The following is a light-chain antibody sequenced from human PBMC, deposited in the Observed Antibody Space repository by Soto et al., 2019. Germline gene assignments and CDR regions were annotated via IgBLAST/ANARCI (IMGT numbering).Light chain of an antibody. CDR3: SSHTSSSYYV. V-gene: IGLV2-14*01. CDR2: EVS. CDR1: SSDVGGYNY. Sequence: QSVLTQPASVSGSPGQSITISCTGTSSDVGGYNYVSWYQQHPGKAPKLMIYEVSNRPSGVSNRFSGSKSGNTASLTISGLQAEDEADYYCSSHTSSSYYVFGNGTKLT. J-gene: IGLJ1*01.